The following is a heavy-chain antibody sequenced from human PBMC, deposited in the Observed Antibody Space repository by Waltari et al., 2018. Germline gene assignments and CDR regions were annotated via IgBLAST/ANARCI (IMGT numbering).Heavy chain of an antibody. V-gene: IGHV3-30*18. J-gene: IGHJ4*02. CDR2: ISQDGDYK. CDR3: AKDMSKMTTFDY. D-gene: IGHD4-17*01. CDR1: GFSFGDYG. Sequence: QVDLVESGGRVVQPGGSLRLSCAASGFSFGDYGMHWVRQTPGRGLGWVGVISQDGDYKYYVDSVRGRFTLSRDNSKNTVYLEMNNLRTEDTAVYHCAKDMSKMTTFDYWGQGTLVTVSS.